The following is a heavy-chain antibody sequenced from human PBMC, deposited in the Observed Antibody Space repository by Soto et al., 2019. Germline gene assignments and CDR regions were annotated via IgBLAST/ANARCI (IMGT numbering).Heavy chain of an antibody. V-gene: IGHV1-18*01. CDR3: ARDLGEQQLVFGYWFDP. CDR1: GYTFTSYG. CDR2: ISAYNGNT. Sequence: ASVKVSCKASGYTFTSYGISWVRQAPGQGLEWMGWISAYNGNTNYAQKLQGRVTMTTDTSTSTAYMELRSLRSDDTAVYYCARDLGEQQLVFGYWFDPWGQGTLVTVSS. J-gene: IGHJ5*02. D-gene: IGHD6-13*01.